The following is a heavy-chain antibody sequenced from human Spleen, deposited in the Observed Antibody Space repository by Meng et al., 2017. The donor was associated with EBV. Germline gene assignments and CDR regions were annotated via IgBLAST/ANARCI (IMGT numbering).Heavy chain of an antibody. CDR1: GGSISSFYY. Sequence: LQLQESGPGQVKPSETLSTTCTVSGGSISSFYYWGWIRQPPGRGLEWIGSVHYSGSTYYSPSLKSRITVSVDTSKNQFSLRLTSVTAADTAVYYCARPFPSWQSPRLDPFGAWGQGTLVTVAS. D-gene: IGHD6-19*01. CDR3: ARPFPSWQSPRLDPFGA. J-gene: IGHJ5*02. V-gene: IGHV4-39*01. CDR2: VHYSGST.